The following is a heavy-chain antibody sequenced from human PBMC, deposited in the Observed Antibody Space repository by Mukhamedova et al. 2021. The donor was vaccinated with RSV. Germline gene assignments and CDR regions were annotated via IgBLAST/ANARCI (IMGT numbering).Heavy chain of an antibody. Sequence: YAMSWVRQAPGKGLEWVSGISGDGDITYYADSVKGRFTVPRDNSRNTLFMQVNSLRAEDTAVYYCAKDSGFLINYLDNWGQGT. V-gene: IGHV3-23*01. CDR2: ISGDGDIT. CDR1: YA. CDR3: AKDSGFLINYLDN. D-gene: IGHD2/OR15-2a*01. J-gene: IGHJ4*02.